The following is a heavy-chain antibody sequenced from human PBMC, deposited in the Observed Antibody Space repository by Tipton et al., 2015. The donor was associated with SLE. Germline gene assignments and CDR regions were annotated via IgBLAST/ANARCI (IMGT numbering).Heavy chain of an antibody. CDR2: INHSGST. V-gene: IGHV4-34*01. CDR3: AGVSRDAFEI. Sequence: RPPPGKGLEWIGEINHSGSTNYNPSLKSRVTISVDTSKNQFSLKLSSVTAADTAVYYCAGVSRDAFEIWGQGTMVTVSS. D-gene: IGHD5/OR15-5a*01. J-gene: IGHJ3*02.